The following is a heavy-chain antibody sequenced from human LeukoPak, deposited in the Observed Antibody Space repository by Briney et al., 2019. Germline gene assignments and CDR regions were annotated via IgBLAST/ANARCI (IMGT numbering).Heavy chain of an antibody. V-gene: IGHV1-69*04. CDR3: ASPPNYYDSSGTFDY. CDR2: IIPILGIA. J-gene: IGHJ4*02. D-gene: IGHD3-22*01. Sequence: GASVKVSCKASGGTFSSYAISWVRQAPGQGLKWMGRIIPILGIANYAQKFQGRVTITADKSTSTAYMELSSLRSEDTAVYYCASPPNYYDSSGTFDYWGQGTLVTVSS. CDR1: GGTFSSYA.